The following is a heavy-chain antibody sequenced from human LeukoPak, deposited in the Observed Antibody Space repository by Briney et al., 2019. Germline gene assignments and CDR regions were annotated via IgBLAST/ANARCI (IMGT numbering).Heavy chain of an antibody. J-gene: IGHJ2*01. V-gene: IGHV3-30*17. CDR1: GFIFTNYP. D-gene: IGHD5-18*01. CDR2: MSIDGNTK. CDR3: AKDRARGGYSYGPLEYFDL. Sequence: GGSLRLSCAASGFIFTNYPIHWVRQTPDMGLECVAIMSIDGNTKYYADSVRGRFIVSRDNSRNTVYLQMNSLRAEDTAVYYCAKDRARGGYSYGPLEYFDLWGRGTLVTVSS.